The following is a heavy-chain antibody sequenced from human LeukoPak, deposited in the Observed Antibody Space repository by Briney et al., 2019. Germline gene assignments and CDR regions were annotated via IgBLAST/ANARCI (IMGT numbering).Heavy chain of an antibody. V-gene: IGHV4-61*02. Sequence: SQTLSLTCTVSGGSISSGSYYWSWIRQPAGKGLEWIGRIYTSGSTNYNPSLKSRVTISVDTSKNQFPLKLSSVTAADTAAYYCARGLAAAAHDYWGQGTLVTVSS. CDR2: IYTSGST. D-gene: IGHD6-13*01. CDR1: GGSISSGSYY. CDR3: ARGLAAAAHDY. J-gene: IGHJ4*02.